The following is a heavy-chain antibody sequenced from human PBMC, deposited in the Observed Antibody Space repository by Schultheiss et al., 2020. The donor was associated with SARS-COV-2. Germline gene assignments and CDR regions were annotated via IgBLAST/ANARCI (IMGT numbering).Heavy chain of an antibody. D-gene: IGHD3-3*01. CDR1: GGSLSAYY. J-gene: IGHJ4*02. CDR2: INHSGST. V-gene: IGHV4-34*01. Sequence: SQTLSLTCAAYGGSLSAYYCSWIRQSPGTGLEWIGEINHSGSTNYNPSLKSRVTISVDTSKDEFSLKLTSLTAADTAIYYCARGNDFVYFFDSWGQGTLVTVSS. CDR3: ARGNDFVYFFDS.